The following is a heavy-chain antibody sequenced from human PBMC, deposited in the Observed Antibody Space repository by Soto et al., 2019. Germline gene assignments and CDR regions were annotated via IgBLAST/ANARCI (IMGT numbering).Heavy chain of an antibody. Sequence: QVQLVQSGAEVKKPGSSVKVSCKASGGTFSSYTISWVRQAPGQGLEWMGRIIPILGIANYAQKFQGRVTITADKSTSTAHMELSSLRSEDTAVYYCAMKGAVAGPFLDYWGQGTLVTVSS. CDR2: IIPILGIA. CDR3: AMKGAVAGPFLDY. V-gene: IGHV1-69*02. D-gene: IGHD6-19*01. CDR1: GGTFSSYT. J-gene: IGHJ4*02.